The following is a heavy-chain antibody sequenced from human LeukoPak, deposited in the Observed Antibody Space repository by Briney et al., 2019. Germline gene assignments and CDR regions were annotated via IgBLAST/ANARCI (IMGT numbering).Heavy chain of an antibody. CDR2: ISSASSYI. Sequence: GGSLRLSCAASGFTFSSYNMNWVRQAPGKGLEWVSSISSASSYIYYADSVKGRFTISRDNAKNSLYLQMSSLRAEDAAVYYCARSPRITVVRGVPLDAFDIWGQGTMVTVSS. D-gene: IGHD3-10*01. CDR3: ARSPRITVVRGVPLDAFDI. CDR1: GFTFSSYN. V-gene: IGHV3-21*01. J-gene: IGHJ3*02.